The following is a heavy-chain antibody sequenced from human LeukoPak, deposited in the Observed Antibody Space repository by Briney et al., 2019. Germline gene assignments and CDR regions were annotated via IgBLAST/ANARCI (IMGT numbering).Heavy chain of an antibody. V-gene: IGHV4-34*01. CDR1: GGSFSGYY. Sequence: SETLSLTCAVYGGSFSGYYWSWIRQPPGKGLEWIGEIYHSGSTNYNPSLKSRVTISVDKSKNQFSLKVSSVTAADTAVYYCARVKDPGGYYYYYYMDIWGKGNTVTVSS. CDR3: ARVKDPGGYYYYYYMDI. D-gene: IGHD3-16*01. CDR2: IYHSGST. J-gene: IGHJ6*03.